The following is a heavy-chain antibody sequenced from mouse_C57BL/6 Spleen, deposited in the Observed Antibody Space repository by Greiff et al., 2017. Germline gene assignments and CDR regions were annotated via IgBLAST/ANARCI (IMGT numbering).Heavy chain of an antibody. D-gene: IGHD2-4*01. J-gene: IGHJ2*01. CDR2: IWGDGST. CDR3: AKDHYDYDSYCFDY. CDR1: GFSLTSYG. V-gene: IGHV2-3*01. Sequence: VQGVESGPGLVAPSQSLSITCTVSGFSLTSYGVSWVRQPPGKGLEWLGVIWGDGSTNYHSALISRLGISKDNSKSQIFLRLNSLQTDDSATYYCAKDHYDYDSYCFDYWGQGTTLTVSS.